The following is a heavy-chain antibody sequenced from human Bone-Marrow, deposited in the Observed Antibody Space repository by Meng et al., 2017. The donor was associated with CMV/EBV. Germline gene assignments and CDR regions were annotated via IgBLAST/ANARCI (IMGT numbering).Heavy chain of an antibody. CDR3: AKDSGAYKRLPDY. J-gene: IGHJ4*02. CDR1: GFTFSIYS. V-gene: IGHV3-21*04. CDR2: ISNSRNYI. D-gene: IGHD1-1*01. Sequence: GESLKISCAASGFTFSIYSMNWVRQAPGKGLEWVSSISNSRNYIYYADSVKGRFTISRDNAKNSLYLQMNSLRAEDTALYYCAKDSGAYKRLPDYWGQGTLVTVYS.